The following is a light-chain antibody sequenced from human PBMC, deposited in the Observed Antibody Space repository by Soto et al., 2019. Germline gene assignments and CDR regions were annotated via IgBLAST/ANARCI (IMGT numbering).Light chain of an antibody. Sequence: EIVLTQSPGTLSLSPGERATLSCRASQSVGGSYLAWYQQKPGQAPRRLIYGASIRATGIPDRVSGSGSGTDFTRTITRLEPEDFAVYYCQQYGSAPRTFGQGTKGESK. V-gene: IGKV3-20*01. CDR1: QSVGGSY. CDR3: QQYGSAPRT. J-gene: IGKJ1*01. CDR2: GAS.